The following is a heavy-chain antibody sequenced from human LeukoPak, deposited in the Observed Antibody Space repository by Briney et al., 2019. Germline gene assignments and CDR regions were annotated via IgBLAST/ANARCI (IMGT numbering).Heavy chain of an antibody. CDR3: ARSGSYHNNLDY. Sequence: SEALSLTCTVSGGSINTYYWSWVRQPPGKGLEWVGYIYYSGSTNYNPSRKSRVTISVDTSKSQFSLKLNSVTAADTALYYCARSGSYHNNLDYWGQGTLVTVSS. J-gene: IGHJ4*02. V-gene: IGHV4-59*01. CDR1: GGSINTYY. D-gene: IGHD1-26*01. CDR2: IYYSGST.